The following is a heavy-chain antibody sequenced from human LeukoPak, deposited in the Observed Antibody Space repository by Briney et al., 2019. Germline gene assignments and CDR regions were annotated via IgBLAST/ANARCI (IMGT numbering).Heavy chain of an antibody. CDR1: GGSISSGTYY. Sequence: SQTLSLTCTVSGGSISSGTYYWSWIRQPARKGLEWIGRIYTSGSTNYNPSLKSRVTILLDTSKNQFSLRLSSVTAADTAVYYCAALSPGYLNYWGQGTLVTVSS. J-gene: IGHJ4*02. CDR3: AALSPGYLNY. D-gene: IGHD3-9*01. V-gene: IGHV4-61*02. CDR2: IYTSGST.